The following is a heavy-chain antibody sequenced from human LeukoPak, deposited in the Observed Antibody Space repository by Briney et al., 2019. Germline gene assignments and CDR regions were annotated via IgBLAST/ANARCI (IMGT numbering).Heavy chain of an antibody. CDR3: ATEKNCSSTDCSAGMDV. Sequence: GASVKVSCKASGYTFTSYDINWVRQATGQGLEWMGWMNPNSGNTGYAQKFQGRVTMTEDTSTDTAYMELSSLRSEDTAVYYCATEKNCSSTDCSAGMDVWGQGTTVTVSS. CDR1: GYTFTSYD. J-gene: IGHJ6*02. D-gene: IGHD2-2*01. CDR2: MNPNSGNT. V-gene: IGHV1-8*01.